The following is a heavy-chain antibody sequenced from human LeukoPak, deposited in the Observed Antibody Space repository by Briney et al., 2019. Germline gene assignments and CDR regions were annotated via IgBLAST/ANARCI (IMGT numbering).Heavy chain of an antibody. Sequence: SVKVSCKASGGTFTSYAIIWVRQAPGQGLEWMGRIIPILGIPTYTQKFQGRVTINADKSTSTAYMELSSLRSEDTAVYYCARSHEDIVVVPAAFYYGMDVWGQGTTVTVS. V-gene: IGHV1-69*04. CDR3: ARSHEDIVVVPAAFYYGMDV. D-gene: IGHD2-2*01. CDR1: GGTFTSYA. CDR2: IIPILGIP. J-gene: IGHJ6*02.